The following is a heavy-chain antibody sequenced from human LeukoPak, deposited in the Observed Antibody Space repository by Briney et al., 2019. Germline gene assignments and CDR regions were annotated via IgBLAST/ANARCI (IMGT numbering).Heavy chain of an antibody. Sequence: ASVKVSCKASGYTFTSYDINWVRQATGQGLEWMGWMNPNSGNTGYAQKFRGRVTMTRNTSISTAYMELSSLRSEDTAVYYCARMAETDPGDYWGQGTLVTVSS. CDR2: MNPNSGNT. CDR3: ARMAETDPGDY. D-gene: IGHD5-24*01. J-gene: IGHJ4*02. CDR1: GYTFTSYD. V-gene: IGHV1-8*01.